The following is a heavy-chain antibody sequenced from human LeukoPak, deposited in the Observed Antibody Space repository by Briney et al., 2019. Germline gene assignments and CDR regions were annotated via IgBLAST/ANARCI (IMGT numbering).Heavy chain of an antibody. CDR1: GYTFTSYY. Sequence: ASVKVSCKASGYTFTSYYMHWVRQAPAQGLEWMGIINPSGGSTSYAQKFQGRVTMTRDTSTSTVYMELSSLRSEDTAVYYCASEDIVVVPAARALDYWGQGTLVTVSS. V-gene: IGHV1-46*01. CDR2: INPSGGST. CDR3: ASEDIVVVPAARALDY. J-gene: IGHJ4*02. D-gene: IGHD2-2*01.